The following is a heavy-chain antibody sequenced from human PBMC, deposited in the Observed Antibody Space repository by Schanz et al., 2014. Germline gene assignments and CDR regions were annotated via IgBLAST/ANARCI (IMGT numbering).Heavy chain of an antibody. CDR2: IGSSSSRI. CDR3: ARPALWFGDNCFDP. V-gene: IGHV3-48*01. D-gene: IGHD3-10*01. J-gene: IGHJ5*02. Sequence: EVQLVESGGGLVQPGGSLRLSCAASGFTFSSNSMNWVRQAPGKGLEWISYIGSSSSRIDHADSVKGRFTISRDNAKNSLYLQMTSLRAEDTAVYYCARPALWFGDNCFDPWGQGTLVTVSS. CDR1: GFTFSSNS.